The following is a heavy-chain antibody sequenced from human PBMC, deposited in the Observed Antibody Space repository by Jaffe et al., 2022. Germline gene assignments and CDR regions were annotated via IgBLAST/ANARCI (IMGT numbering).Heavy chain of an antibody. CDR2: IYHSGST. V-gene: IGHV4-38-2*01. CDR1: GYSISSGYY. J-gene: IGHJ5*02. CDR3: AVTMVRGVIITTPYNWFDP. Sequence: QVQLQESGPGLVKPSETLSLTCAVSGYSISSGYYWGWIRQPPGKGLEWIGSIYHSGSTYYNPSLKSRVTISVDTSKNQFSLKLSSVTAADTAVYYCAVTMVRGVIITTPYNWFDPWGQGTLVTVSS. D-gene: IGHD3-10*01.